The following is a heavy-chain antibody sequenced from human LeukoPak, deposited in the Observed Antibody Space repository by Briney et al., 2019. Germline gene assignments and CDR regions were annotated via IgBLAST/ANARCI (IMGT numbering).Heavy chain of an antibody. J-gene: IGHJ4*02. V-gene: IGHV4-38-2*02. CDR3: ARSITMIVAYYFDY. CDR1: GYSISSGYY. Sequence: SETLSLTCTVSGYSISSGYYWGWIRQPPGKGLEWIGSIYHSGSTYYNPSLKSRVTISVDTSKNQFSLKLSSVTAADTAVYYCARSITMIVAYYFDYWGQGTLVTVSS. D-gene: IGHD3-22*01. CDR2: IYHSGST.